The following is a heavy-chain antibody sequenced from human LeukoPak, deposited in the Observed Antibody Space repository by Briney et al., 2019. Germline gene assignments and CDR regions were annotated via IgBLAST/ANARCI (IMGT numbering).Heavy chain of an antibody. CDR1: GFTFSSYG. Sequence: GGSLRLSCAASGFTFSSYGMPWVRQAPGKGLEWVAVISYGGSNKYYADSVKGRFTISRDNSKNTLYLQMNSLRAEDTAVYYCAKDSPGLRGDHWGQGTLVTVSS. CDR3: AKDSPGLRGDH. D-gene: IGHD1-14*01. CDR2: ISYGGSNK. V-gene: IGHV3-30*18. J-gene: IGHJ4*02.